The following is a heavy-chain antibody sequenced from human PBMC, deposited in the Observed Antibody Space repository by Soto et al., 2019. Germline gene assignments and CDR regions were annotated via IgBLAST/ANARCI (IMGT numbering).Heavy chain of an antibody. J-gene: IGHJ4*02. Sequence: PLSLTCAVSGGSISSGGYSWSWIRQPPGKGLEWIGYIYHSGSTCYNPSLKSRVTISVDRSKNQFSLKLSSVTAADTAVYYCARTPLRQLVYFDYWGQGTLVTVSS. CDR3: ARTPLRQLVYFDY. CDR2: IYHSGST. CDR1: GGSISSGGYS. V-gene: IGHV4-30-2*01. D-gene: IGHD6-6*01.